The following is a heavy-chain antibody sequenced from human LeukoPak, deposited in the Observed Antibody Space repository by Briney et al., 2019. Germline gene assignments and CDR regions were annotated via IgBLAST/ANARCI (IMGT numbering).Heavy chain of an antibody. CDR3: ARSGGNSRFDY. Sequence: SETLSLTCTVSGDSINNYYWSWIRQPPGKGLEWIGYISYSGSTTYNPSLKSRVTISADTSKNQFSLIPSSVTAADTAVYYCARSGGNSRFDYWGQGTLVTVSS. CDR1: GDSINNYY. V-gene: IGHV4-59*01. J-gene: IGHJ4*02. CDR2: ISYSGST. D-gene: IGHD4-23*01.